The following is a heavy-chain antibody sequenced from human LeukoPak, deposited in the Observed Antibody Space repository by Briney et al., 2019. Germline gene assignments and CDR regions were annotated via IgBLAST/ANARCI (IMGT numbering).Heavy chain of an antibody. V-gene: IGHV3-48*04. CDR1: GFTFSRNS. J-gene: IGHJ4*02. CDR3: ARDRCDGDCRDWDY. CDR2: ISSSADTI. Sequence: GGSLRLSCAASGFTFSRNSMIWVRQAPGKGLEWLSSISSSADTIYYADSVRGRFTISRDNAKNSLHLQMISLTAEDTAVYYCARDRCDGDCRDWDYWGQGTLVTVSS. D-gene: IGHD2-21*02.